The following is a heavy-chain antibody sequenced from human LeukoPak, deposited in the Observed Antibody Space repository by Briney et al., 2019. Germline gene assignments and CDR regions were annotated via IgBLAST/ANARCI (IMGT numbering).Heavy chain of an antibody. CDR3: ARGSGYSYGYPFDY. D-gene: IGHD5-18*01. Sequence: SETLSLTCIVSGGSISNYYWSWIRQPAGKGLEWIGRIYTSGSTNYNPSLKSRVTMSVDTSKNQFSLKLISVSAADTAVYYCARGSGYSYGYPFDYWGQGTLVTVSS. V-gene: IGHV4-4*07. CDR2: IYTSGST. J-gene: IGHJ4*02. CDR1: GGSISNYY.